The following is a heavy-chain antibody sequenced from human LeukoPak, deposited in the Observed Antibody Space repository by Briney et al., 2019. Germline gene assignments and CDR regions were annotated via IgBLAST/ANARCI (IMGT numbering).Heavy chain of an antibody. CDR1: GGSFSGYY. D-gene: IGHD1-26*01. Sequence: SETLSLTCAVYGGSFSGYYWSWIRQPPGKGLEWIGYNYNSGSTNYNPSLKSRVTISVDTSKNQFSLKLSSVTAADTAVYYCARDVGATPGYFDYWGQGTLVTVSS. V-gene: IGHV4-59*01. CDR2: NYNSGST. CDR3: ARDVGATPGYFDY. J-gene: IGHJ4*02.